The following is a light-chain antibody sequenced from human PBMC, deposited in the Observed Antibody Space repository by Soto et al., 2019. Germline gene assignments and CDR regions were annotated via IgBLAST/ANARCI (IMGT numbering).Light chain of an antibody. CDR1: QSVTNSY. Sequence: EPVLTQSPGTLSLSPGERATLSCRASQSVTNSYLAWFQQKPGQAPRLLIFGALSRATGIPDRFSGSGSGTDFTLTISRLETEDFAVYYCQQYATSPWTFGQGTTVEVK. J-gene: IGKJ1*01. CDR3: QQYATSPWT. CDR2: GAL. V-gene: IGKV3-20*01.